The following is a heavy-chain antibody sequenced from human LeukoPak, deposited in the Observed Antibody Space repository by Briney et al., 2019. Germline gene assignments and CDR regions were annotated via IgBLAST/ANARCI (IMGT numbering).Heavy chain of an antibody. CDR1: GFTFSSYA. CDR3: ATDRGWRTSGYYLYYFEY. V-gene: IGHV3-23*01. Sequence: GGSLRLSCAASGFTFSSYAMSWVRQAPGKGLEWVSAISGSGAGTYYADSVKGRFTISRDNTMNSLYLQMSSLRAEDTAVYYCATDRGWRTSGYYLYYFEYWGQGTLVTVSS. D-gene: IGHD3-3*01. J-gene: IGHJ4*02. CDR2: ISGSGAGT.